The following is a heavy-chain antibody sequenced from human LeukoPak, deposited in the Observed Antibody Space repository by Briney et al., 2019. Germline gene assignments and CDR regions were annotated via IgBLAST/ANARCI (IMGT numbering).Heavy chain of an antibody. CDR1: GGSISSYY. CDR2: IYYSGST. J-gene: IGHJ4*02. Sequence: PSETLSLTCTVSGGSISSYYWSWIRQPPGKGLEWIGYIYYSGSTNYNPSLKSRVTISVDTSKNQFSLKLSSVTAADTAVYYCARLYASKPLDYFDYWGQGTLVTVSS. D-gene: IGHD2/OR15-2a*01. CDR3: ARLYASKPLDYFDY. V-gene: IGHV4-59*08.